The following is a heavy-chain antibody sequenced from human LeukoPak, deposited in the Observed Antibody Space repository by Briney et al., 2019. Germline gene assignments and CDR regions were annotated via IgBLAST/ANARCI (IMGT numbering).Heavy chain of an antibody. CDR3: ARGGESIFGVALYYGMDV. CDR1: GGSFSGYY. D-gene: IGHD3-3*01. J-gene: IGHJ6*02. Sequence: SETLSLTCAVYGGSFSGYYWSWIRQPPGKGLEWIGEINHSGSTNYNPSLKSRVTISVDTSKNQFSLKLSSVTAADTAVYYCARGGESIFGVALYYGMDVWGQGTTVTVSS. CDR2: INHSGST. V-gene: IGHV4-34*01.